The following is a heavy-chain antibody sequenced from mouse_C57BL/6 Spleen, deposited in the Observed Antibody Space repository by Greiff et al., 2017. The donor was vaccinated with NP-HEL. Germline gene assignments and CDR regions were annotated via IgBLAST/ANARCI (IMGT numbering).Heavy chain of an antibody. CDR1: GYTFTSYW. Sequence: QVQLQQSGAELVKPGASVKLSCKASGYTFTSYWMHWVKQRPGQGLEWIGMIHPNSGSTNYNEKFKSKATLTVDKSSSTAYMQLSSLTSEDSAVYYCARNYGHAMDYWGQGTSVTVSS. J-gene: IGHJ4*01. CDR3: ARNYGHAMDY. CDR2: IHPNSGST. V-gene: IGHV1-64*01. D-gene: IGHD1-1*01.